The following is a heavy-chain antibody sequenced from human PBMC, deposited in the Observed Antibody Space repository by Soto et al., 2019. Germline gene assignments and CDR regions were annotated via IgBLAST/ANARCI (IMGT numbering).Heavy chain of an antibody. Sequence: EGSLRLSCAASGFTFSSYAMCWVRQAPGQGLECVSAICGSGGSTYYADSVKGRFTIFRDNSKNTLYLQMNSLRADDTAAYYRAIPQGVVAPSALSRLYNCVQRTLITLSS. J-gene: IGHJ4*02. CDR3: AIPQGVVAPSALSRLYN. CDR1: GFTFSSYA. D-gene: IGHD2-8*01. CDR2: ICGSGGST. V-gene: IGHV3-23*01.